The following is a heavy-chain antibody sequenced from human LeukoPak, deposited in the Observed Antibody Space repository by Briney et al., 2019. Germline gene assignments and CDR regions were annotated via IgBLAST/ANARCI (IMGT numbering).Heavy chain of an antibody. Sequence: KPSETLSLTCTVSGGSISSSTYYWGWIRQPPGKGLEWIGSIYYSGSTYYNPSLKSRVTISVDTSKNQFSLNLTSVTAADTAVYYCSRENGAFSPFGYWGQGTLVTVPS. V-gene: IGHV4-39*07. CDR1: GGSISSSTYY. J-gene: IGHJ4*02. CDR3: SRENGAFSPFGY. CDR2: IYYSGST. D-gene: IGHD2-8*01.